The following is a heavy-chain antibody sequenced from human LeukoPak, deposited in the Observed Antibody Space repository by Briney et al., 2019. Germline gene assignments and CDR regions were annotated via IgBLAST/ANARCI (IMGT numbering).Heavy chain of an antibody. J-gene: IGHJ5*02. V-gene: IGHV3-7*01. CDR2: IKQDGSEK. Sequence: GGSLRLSCAASGFTFSSCWMSWVRQAPGKGLEWVANIKQDGSEKYYVDSVKGRFTISRDNAKNSLYLQMNSLRAEDTAVYYCARETDHSTTLRYFDWLLSGPGNWFDPWGQGTLVTVSS. D-gene: IGHD3-9*01. CDR1: GFTFSSCW. CDR3: ARETDHSTTLRYFDWLLSGPGNWFDP.